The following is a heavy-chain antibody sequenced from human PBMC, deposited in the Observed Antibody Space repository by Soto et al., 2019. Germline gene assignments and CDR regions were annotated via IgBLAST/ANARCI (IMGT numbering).Heavy chain of an antibody. CDR2: VKSKANGETT. CDR1: GFTFANAW. D-gene: IGHD2-15*01. Sequence: EVQLVESGGGLVEPGGSLRLSCAASGFTFANAWMNWVRQAPGKGLEWVGRVKSKANGETTDYAAPVKGRFTISRDASKCTLYLQMTSLPTQAPAVYFCTTAGTWYFNDASGVFLSDYCGQGALVTVSS. V-gene: IGHV3-15*07. CDR3: TTAGTWYFNDASGVFLSDY. J-gene: IGHJ4*02.